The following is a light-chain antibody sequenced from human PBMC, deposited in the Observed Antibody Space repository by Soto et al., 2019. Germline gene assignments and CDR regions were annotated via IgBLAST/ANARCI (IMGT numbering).Light chain of an antibody. J-gene: IGKJ2*01. CDR1: QGINSW. CDR2: AAS. CDR3: QHTNSFPYT. Sequence: DIQMTQSPSSVSASVGDRVTITCRASQGINSWLAWYQQKPGKAPKLLIYAASSLQRGVPSRFSGSGSGTDVSLTINSLQPEDFATYYCQHTNSFPYTFGQGTKLEIK. V-gene: IGKV1-12*01.